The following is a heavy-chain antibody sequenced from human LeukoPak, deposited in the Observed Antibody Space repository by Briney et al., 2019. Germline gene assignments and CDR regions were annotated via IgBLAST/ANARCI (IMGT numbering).Heavy chain of an antibody. Sequence: GGSLRLSCAASGFTFDDYGLSWVRQAPGKGLEWVAVIWYDGSNKYYADSVKGRFTISRDNSKNTLYLQMNSLRAEDTAVYYCARDANGMVDRYYYYYYGMDVWGQGTTVTVSS. CDR3: ARDANGMVDRYYYYYYGMDV. CDR1: GFTFDDYG. CDR2: IWYDGSNK. D-gene: IGHD1-26*01. V-gene: IGHV3-33*08. J-gene: IGHJ6*02.